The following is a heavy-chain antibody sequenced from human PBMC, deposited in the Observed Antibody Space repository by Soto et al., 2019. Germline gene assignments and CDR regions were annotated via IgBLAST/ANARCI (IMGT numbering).Heavy chain of an antibody. J-gene: IGHJ4*01. Sequence: QLQLQESGSGLVKPSETLSLTCIVSNGSISSRSSYWGWIRQTPGKGLEWIGSIYYIGNTYYNPSLKSQVTISIDTSKPQFSLKMNSVTAADTAVYFCGGQDYGAKGYYFENCG. V-gene: IGHV4-39*01. D-gene: IGHD4-17*01. CDR3: GGQDYGAKGYYFEN. CDR1: NGSISSRSSY. CDR2: IYYIGNT.